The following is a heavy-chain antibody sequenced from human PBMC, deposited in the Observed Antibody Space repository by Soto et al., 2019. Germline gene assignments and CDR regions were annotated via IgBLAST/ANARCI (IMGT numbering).Heavy chain of an antibody. CDR2: IWTGGTT. J-gene: IGHJ4*02. CDR1: GFSVSNNY. CDR3: ARDDSSGYYYGVDY. D-gene: IGHD3-22*01. V-gene: IGHV3-53*01. Sequence: EVQLVESGGGLIQPGGSLRLSCAASGFSVSNNYMSWVRQAPGKGLEWVSVIWTGGTTSYADSVKGRFTISRDNSKNTLYLQMNSLRDEDTAVYYCARDDSSGYYYGVDYWGQGTLVTVSS.